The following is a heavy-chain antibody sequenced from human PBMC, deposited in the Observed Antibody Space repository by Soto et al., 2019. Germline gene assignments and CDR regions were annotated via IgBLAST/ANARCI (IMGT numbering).Heavy chain of an antibody. CDR3: ARRATYYHYFGN. Sequence: PGEALKISCKGSGDRFASDWIAWLRQMPGKGLEDMGIIYPGDSDTRYSPSCQGQVTISADKSTSTAYVQWSSLKASDTAMYYCARRATYYHYFGNRGQRTLVTVSS. D-gene: IGHD3-16*01. J-gene: IGHJ4*02. CDR2: IYPGDSDT. V-gene: IGHV5-51*01. CDR1: GDRFASDW.